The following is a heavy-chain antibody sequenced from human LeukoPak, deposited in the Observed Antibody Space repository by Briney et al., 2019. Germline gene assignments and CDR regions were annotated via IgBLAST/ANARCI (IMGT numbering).Heavy chain of an antibody. V-gene: IGHV4-59*01. CDR3: ARDTYYYDSSGRLFDY. CDR2: IYYSGST. Sequence: SETLSLTCAVYGGSFSGYYWSWIRQPPGKGLEWIGYIYYSGSTNYNPSLKSRVTISVDTSKNQFSLKLSSVTAADTAVYYCARDTYYYDSSGRLFDYWGQGTLVTVSS. CDR1: GGSFSGYY. D-gene: IGHD3-22*01. J-gene: IGHJ4*02.